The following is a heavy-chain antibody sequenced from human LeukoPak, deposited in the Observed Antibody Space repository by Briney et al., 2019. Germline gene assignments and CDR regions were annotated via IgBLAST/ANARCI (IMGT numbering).Heavy chain of an antibody. J-gene: IGHJ4*02. CDR3: ARVGEEDSSGSALGY. CDR1: GGTFSNYA. Sequence: SVKVSCKASGGTFSNYAISWVRQAPGQGLEWMGRIIPMFRTPNYAQKFQGRVTITTDESTSTAYMELSSLRSEDTAVYYCARVGEEDSSGSALGYWGQGTLVTVSP. V-gene: IGHV1-69*05. CDR2: IIPMFRTP. D-gene: IGHD3-22*01.